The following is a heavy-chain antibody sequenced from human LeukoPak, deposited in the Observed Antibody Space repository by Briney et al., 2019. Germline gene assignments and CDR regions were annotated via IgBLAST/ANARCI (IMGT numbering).Heavy chain of an antibody. V-gene: IGHV4-59*01. J-gene: IGHJ4*02. CDR2: IYYSGST. D-gene: IGHD6-19*01. CDR1: GGSISSYY. Sequence: PETLSLTCTVSGGSISSYYWSWIRQPPGKGLEWIGYIYYSGSTNYNPSLKSRVTISVDTSKNQFSLKLSSVTAADTAVYYCARGSGWYVVDYWGQGTLVTVSS. CDR3: ARGSGWYVVDY.